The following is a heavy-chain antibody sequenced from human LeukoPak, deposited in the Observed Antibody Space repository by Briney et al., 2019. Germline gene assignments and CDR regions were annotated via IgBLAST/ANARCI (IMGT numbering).Heavy chain of an antibody. J-gene: IGHJ4*02. CDR3: ARDFRDCSGGSCYSSVDY. CDR2: INPSGGST. V-gene: IGHV1-46*01. D-gene: IGHD2-15*01. Sequence: GASVKVSCKASGYTFTSYYMHWVRQAPGRGLEWMEIINPSGGSTSYAQKFQGRVTMTRDTSTSTVYMELSSLRSEDTAVYYCARDFRDCSGGSCYSSVDYWGQGTLVTVSS. CDR1: GYTFTSYY.